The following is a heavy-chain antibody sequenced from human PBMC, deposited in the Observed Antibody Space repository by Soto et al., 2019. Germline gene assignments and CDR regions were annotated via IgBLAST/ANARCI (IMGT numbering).Heavy chain of an antibody. Sequence: QVQLVQSGAEVKKPGSSVKVSCKASGGTFSSYAISWVRQAPGQGLEWMGGIIPIFGTANYAQKFQGRVTITADESTSTAYMELSSLRSDDTAVYYSARSAYCGGDCYYPWGQGTLVTVSS. J-gene: IGHJ5*02. D-gene: IGHD2-21*02. CDR1: GGTFSSYA. CDR3: ARSAYCGGDCYYP. CDR2: IIPIFGTA. V-gene: IGHV1-69*01.